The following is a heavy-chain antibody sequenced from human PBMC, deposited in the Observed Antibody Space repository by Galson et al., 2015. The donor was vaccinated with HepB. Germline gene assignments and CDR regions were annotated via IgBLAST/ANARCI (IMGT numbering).Heavy chain of an antibody. V-gene: IGHV1-2*05. Sequence: SVKVSCKASGYTFTAYYLHWVRQAPGQGLEWMGRINPHTSDTNYAQPFQGRVTMTRDTSISTAYMEPSRLSSDDTVVYYCTKEGSSNDFDFWGQGTLVTVSS. CDR2: INPHTSDT. D-gene: IGHD6-13*01. J-gene: IGHJ4*02. CDR1: GYTFTAYY. CDR3: TKEGSSNDFDF.